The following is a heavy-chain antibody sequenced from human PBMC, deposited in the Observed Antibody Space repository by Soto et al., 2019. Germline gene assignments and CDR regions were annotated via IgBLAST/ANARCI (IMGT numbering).Heavy chain of an antibody. Sequence: SETLSLTCTVSGGSISSYYWSWIRQPPGKGLEWIGYIYYSGGTNYNPSLKSRVTISVDTSKNQFSLKLSSVTAADTAVYYCARGTYYDILTGYYALYYWGQGTLVTVSS. CDR1: GGSISSYY. J-gene: IGHJ4*02. CDR2: IYYSGGT. V-gene: IGHV4-59*01. CDR3: ARGTYYDILTGYYALYY. D-gene: IGHD3-9*01.